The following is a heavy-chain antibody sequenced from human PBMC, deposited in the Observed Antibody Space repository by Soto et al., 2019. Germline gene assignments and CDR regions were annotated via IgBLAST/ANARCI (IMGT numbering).Heavy chain of an antibody. Sequence: GGSLRLSCAASGFTFSSYAMSWVRQAPGKGLEWVSAISGSGGSTYYADSVKGRFTISRDNSKNALYLQMNSLRAEDTAVYYCAKGLRFLEWLPSDGMDVWGQGTTVTVSS. V-gene: IGHV3-23*01. CDR3: AKGLRFLEWLPSDGMDV. CDR2: ISGSGGST. D-gene: IGHD3-3*01. J-gene: IGHJ6*02. CDR1: GFTFSSYA.